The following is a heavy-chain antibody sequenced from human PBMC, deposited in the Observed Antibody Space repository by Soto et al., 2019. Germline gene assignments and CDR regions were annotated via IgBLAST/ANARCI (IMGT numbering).Heavy chain of an antibody. J-gene: IGHJ4*02. CDR2: IYYTGDT. D-gene: IGHD3-10*01. CDR1: RGYITNYY. V-gene: IGHV4-59*01. Sequence: SETLSLTCTVSRGYITNYYWSWIRQSPEKGLEWIGYIYYTGDTTYNPSLKSRVTMSVDTSKNQFSLNLNSVTAADTAVYYCARGAGSFPFDYWGQGTLVTVSS. CDR3: ARGAGSFPFDY.